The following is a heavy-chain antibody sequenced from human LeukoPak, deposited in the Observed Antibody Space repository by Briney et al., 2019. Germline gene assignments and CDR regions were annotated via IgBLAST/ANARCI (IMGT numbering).Heavy chain of an antibody. D-gene: IGHD3-10*01. CDR1: GFTFSSYS. CDR2: ISSSSSYI. Sequence: GGSLRLSCAASGFTFSSYSMNWVRQAPGKGLEWVSSISSSSSYIYYADSVKGRFTISRDNAKNSLYMQMNSLRAEDTAVYYCARDLKYYGSGGDQGYFDYWGQGTLVTVSS. V-gene: IGHV3-21*01. CDR3: ARDLKYYGSGGDQGYFDY. J-gene: IGHJ4*02.